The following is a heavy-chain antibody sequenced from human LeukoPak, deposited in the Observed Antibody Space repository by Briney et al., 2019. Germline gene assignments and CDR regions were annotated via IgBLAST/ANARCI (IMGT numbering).Heavy chain of an antibody. CDR3: ARGLYYIDV. CDR1: GFTFSTHT. J-gene: IGHJ6*03. V-gene: IGHV3-48*01. Sequence: PGGSLRLSCAASGFTFSTHTMAWVRQAPGKVLEWVSYISGSTSVIYYADSVKGRFTISRGNAKNSLYLQMNSLRTEDTAIYYCARGLYYIDVWGNGTAVTVS. CDR2: ISGSTSVI.